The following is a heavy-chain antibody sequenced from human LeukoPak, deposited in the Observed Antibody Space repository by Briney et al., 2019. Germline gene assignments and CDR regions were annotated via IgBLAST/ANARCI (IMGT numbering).Heavy chain of an antibody. J-gene: IGHJ6*02. CDR2: IYYSGST. CDR1: GGSISSYY. V-gene: IGHV4-59*01. D-gene: IGHD3-3*01. CDR3: ARVGAPVLSMDV. Sequence: SETLSLTCAVSGGSISSYYWSWIRQPPGKGLEWIGYIYYSGSTNYNPSLKSRVTISVDTSKNQFSLKLSSVTAADTAVYYCARVGAPVLSMDVWGQGTTVTVSS.